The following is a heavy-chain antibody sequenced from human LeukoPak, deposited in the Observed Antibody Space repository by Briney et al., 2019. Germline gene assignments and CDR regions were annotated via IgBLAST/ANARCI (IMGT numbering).Heavy chain of an antibody. Sequence: SETLSLTCSVSGGSIGGHYWNWIRQAPGKGLEWIGSIYYSGSTYYNPSLKSRVTISVDTSKNQFSLKLSSVTAADTAVYYCARQAGSYYGSGRWGYFDYWGQGTLVTVSS. V-gene: IGHV4-59*05. CDR2: IYYSGST. CDR3: ARQAGSYYGSGRWGYFDY. CDR1: GGSIGGHY. J-gene: IGHJ4*02. D-gene: IGHD3-10*01.